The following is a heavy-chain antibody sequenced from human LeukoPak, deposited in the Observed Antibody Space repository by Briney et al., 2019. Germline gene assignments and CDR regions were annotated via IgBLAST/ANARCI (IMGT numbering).Heavy chain of an antibody. CDR2: IFYSGSA. D-gene: IGHD2-15*01. CDR1: GGSIRGSPYY. V-gene: IGHV4-39*02. J-gene: IGHJ4*01. CDR3: TREGVVVSSTQADH. Sequence: PSETLSLTCTVSGGSIRGSPYYWGWLRQPPGKGLEWIGNIFYSGSAYYNPSLQSRVTISVDTSQNQLSLKVRSVTATDTAVYYCTREGVVVSSTQADHWGHGTMVTVSS.